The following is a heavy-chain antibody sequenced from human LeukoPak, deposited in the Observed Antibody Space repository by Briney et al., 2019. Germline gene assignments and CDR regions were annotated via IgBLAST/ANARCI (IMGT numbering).Heavy chain of an antibody. D-gene: IGHD3-16*01. Sequence: SQTLSLACTVSGGSISSGGYYWSWIRQHPGKGLEWIGYIYYSGSTYYNPSLKSRVTISVDTSKNQFSLKLSSVTAADTAVYYCARDNEAGGYYFDYWGQGTLVTVSS. V-gene: IGHV4-31*03. CDR3: ARDNEAGGYYFDY. J-gene: IGHJ4*02. CDR1: GGSISSGGYY. CDR2: IYYSGST.